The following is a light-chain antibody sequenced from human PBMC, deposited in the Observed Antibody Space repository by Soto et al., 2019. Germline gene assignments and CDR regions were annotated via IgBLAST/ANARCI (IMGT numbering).Light chain of an antibody. J-gene: IGLJ2*01. V-gene: IGLV4-60*02. CDR3: ETWDTNVVV. Sequence: QSVLTQSSSASASLGSSVNLTCTLSSGHSTYIIAWHQQQPGKAPRSLMKLEGSGSYNKGSGIPDRFSGSSSGADRYLTISNLQFEDEADYYCETWDTNVVVFGGGTKVTVL. CDR1: SGHSTYI. CDR2: LEGSGSY.